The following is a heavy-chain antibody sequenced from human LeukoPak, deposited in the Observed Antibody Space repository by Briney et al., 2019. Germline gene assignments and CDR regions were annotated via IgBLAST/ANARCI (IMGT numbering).Heavy chain of an antibody. CDR2: ISSSSSTI. V-gene: IGHV3-48*04. Sequence: PGGSLRLSCAASGFTFSSYSMNWVRQAPGKGLEWVSYISSSSSTIYYADSVKGRFTISRDNAKNSLYLQMNSLRAEDTAVYYCAGDLGKNRDGYFDYWGQGTLVTVSS. D-gene: IGHD7-27*01. CDR1: GFTFSSYS. CDR3: AGDLGKNRDGYFDY. J-gene: IGHJ4*02.